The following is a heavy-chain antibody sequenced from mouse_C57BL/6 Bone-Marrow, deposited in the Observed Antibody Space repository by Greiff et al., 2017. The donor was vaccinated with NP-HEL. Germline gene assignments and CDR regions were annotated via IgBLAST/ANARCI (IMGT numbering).Heavy chain of an antibody. J-gene: IGHJ4*01. CDR2: IYPGGGYT. CDR1: GYTFTNYW. CDR3: ARRDDYDEGNAMDY. D-gene: IGHD2-4*01. V-gene: IGHV1-63*01. Sequence: QVQLQQSGAELVRPGPSFPLSFPSSGYTFTNYWIGWAKQRPGHGLEWIGDIYPGGGYTNYNEKFKGKATLTADKSSSTAYMQFSSLTSEDSAIYYCARRDDYDEGNAMDYWGQGTSVTVSS.